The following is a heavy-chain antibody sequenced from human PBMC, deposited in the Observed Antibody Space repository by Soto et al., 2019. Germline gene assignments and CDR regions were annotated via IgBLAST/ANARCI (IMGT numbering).Heavy chain of an antibody. J-gene: IGHJ4*02. CDR1: GYTFLSYG. Sequence: ASVKVSCKASGYTFLSYGISWVRQAPGQGLEWMGWISAYSGNTDYAQRLQDRVTLTRDTSTSIAYMELRSLRSDDTAVYYCARNPSGSSFDSWGQGTLVTVSS. CDR2: ISAYSGNT. CDR3: ARNPSGSSFDS. V-gene: IGHV1-18*01. D-gene: IGHD1-26*01.